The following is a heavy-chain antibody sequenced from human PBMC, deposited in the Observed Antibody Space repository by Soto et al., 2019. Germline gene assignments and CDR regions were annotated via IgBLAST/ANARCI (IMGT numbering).Heavy chain of an antibody. CDR1: GGSISSSSYY. CDR3: ARKYYYDSSGYGV. CDR2: IYYSGST. V-gene: IGHV4-39*01. D-gene: IGHD3-22*01. Sequence: QLQLQESGPGLVKPSETLSLTCTVSGGSISSSSYYWGWIRQPPGKGLEWIGSIYYSGSTYYNPSLKSRVXXPXDXXKNQFSLKLSSVTAADTAVYYCARKYYYDSSGYGVWGQGTLVTVSS. J-gene: IGHJ4*02.